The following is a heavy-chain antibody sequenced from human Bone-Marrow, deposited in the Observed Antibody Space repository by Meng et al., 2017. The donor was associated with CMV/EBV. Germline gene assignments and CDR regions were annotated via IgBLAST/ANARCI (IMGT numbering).Heavy chain of an antibody. D-gene: IGHD3-16*01. CDR2: IYHSGST. Sequence: GSLRLSCTVSGYSISSGYYWGWIRQPPGKGLEWIGSIYHSGSTYYNPSLKSRVTISVDTSKNQFSLKLSSVTAADTAVYYCARGGIPPRYFDYWGQGTLVTVSS. V-gene: IGHV4-38-2*02. CDR1: GYSISSGYY. CDR3: ARGGIPPRYFDY. J-gene: IGHJ4*02.